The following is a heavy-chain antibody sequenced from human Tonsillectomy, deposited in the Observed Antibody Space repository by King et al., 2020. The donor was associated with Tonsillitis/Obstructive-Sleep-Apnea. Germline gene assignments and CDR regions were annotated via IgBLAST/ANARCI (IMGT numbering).Heavy chain of an antibody. CDR1: GFTFSSYW. CDR3: AGIYCTNGVGPFDY. D-gene: IGHD2-8*01. Sequence: VQLVESGGGLVQPGGSLRLSCVAPGFTFSSYWMSWVRKATGKGLEWVANIKQDGSEKYYVDSVKGRFTIPRDNAKNSLYLQMNSLRAEDTAVYYCAGIYCTNGVGPFDYCGRGTLVTVSS. J-gene: IGHJ4*02. V-gene: IGHV3-7*01. CDR2: IKQDGSEK.